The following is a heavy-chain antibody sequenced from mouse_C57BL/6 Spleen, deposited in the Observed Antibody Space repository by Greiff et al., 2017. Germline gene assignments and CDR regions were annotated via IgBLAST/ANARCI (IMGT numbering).Heavy chain of an antibody. CDR1: GFTFSDYG. J-gene: IGHJ4*01. CDR3: ARCLGGYPYYYAMDY. D-gene: IGHD2-2*01. CDR2: ISSGSSTI. V-gene: IGHV5-17*01. Sequence: VQLKESGGGLVKPGGSLKLSCAASGFTFSDYGMHWVRQAPEKGLEWVAYISSGSSTIYYADTVKGRFTISRDNAKNTLFLQMTSLRSEDTAMYYCARCLGGYPYYYAMDYWGQGTSVTVSS.